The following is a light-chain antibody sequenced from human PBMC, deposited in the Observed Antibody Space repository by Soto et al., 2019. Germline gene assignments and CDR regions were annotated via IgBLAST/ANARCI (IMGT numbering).Light chain of an antibody. CDR1: SSDVGTYNY. V-gene: IGLV2-14*01. J-gene: IGLJ2*01. CDR2: DVS. CDR3: CSYTGSSTSVV. Sequence: QSALTQPASVSGSPGQSITISCTGTSSDVGTYNYVSWYQQHPGKAPKLMIYDVSNRPSGVSDRFSGSKSGNTASLTISGLQAEDEADYYCCSYTGSSTSVVFGGGTKLTVL.